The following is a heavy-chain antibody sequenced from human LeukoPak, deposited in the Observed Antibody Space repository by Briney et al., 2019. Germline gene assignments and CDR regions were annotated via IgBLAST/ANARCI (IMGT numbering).Heavy chain of an antibody. Sequence: SETLSLTCTVSGGSISSSSYYWGWIRQPPGKGLEWIGSIYHSGSTYYNPSLKSRVTISVDTSKNQFSLKLSSVTAADTAVYYCARGGGYCSGGSCFYYYMDVWGKGTTVTVSS. D-gene: IGHD2-15*01. V-gene: IGHV4-39*07. CDR3: ARGGGYCSGGSCFYYYMDV. CDR1: GGSISSSSYY. J-gene: IGHJ6*03. CDR2: IYHSGST.